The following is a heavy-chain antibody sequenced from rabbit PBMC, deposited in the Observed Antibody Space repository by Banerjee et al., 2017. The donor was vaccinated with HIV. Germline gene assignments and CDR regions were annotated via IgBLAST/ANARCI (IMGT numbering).Heavy chain of an antibody. CDR2: IYTGDGNT. D-gene: IGHD8-1*01. V-gene: IGHV1S45*01. J-gene: IGHJ4*01. CDR3: VRTRVVVIIPDL. CDR1: GFSFSSSDW. Sequence: QEQLVESGGGLVQPEGSLTLTCTASGFSFSSSDWICWVRQAPGKGLEWIGCIYTGDGNTYYASWVNGRFTISSHNAQNTLYLQLNSLTAADTATYFCVRTRVVVIIPDLRGPGTLVTVS.